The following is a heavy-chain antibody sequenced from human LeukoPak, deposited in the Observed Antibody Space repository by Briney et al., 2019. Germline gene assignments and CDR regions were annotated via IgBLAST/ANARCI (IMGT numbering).Heavy chain of an antibody. CDR2: IYPGDSDT. CDR3: ATYAGSYSKYFQH. D-gene: IGHD3-10*01. Sequence: ESLKISRKGSGYSFTNYWIGWVRQMPGKGLEWMGIIYPGDSDTRYSPSFQGQVTISADKSISTAYLQWSSLKASDTAMYFCATYAGSYSKYFQHWGQGTLVTVSS. CDR1: GYSFTNYW. J-gene: IGHJ1*01. V-gene: IGHV5-51*01.